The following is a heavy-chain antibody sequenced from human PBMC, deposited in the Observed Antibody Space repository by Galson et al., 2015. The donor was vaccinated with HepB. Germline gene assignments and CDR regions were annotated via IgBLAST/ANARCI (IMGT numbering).Heavy chain of an antibody. V-gene: IGHV1-69*13. CDR2: IIPMFGTA. Sequence: SVKVSCKASGGSFSNNGLSWVRQAPGQGLEWMGGIIPMFGTASYAQKFQGRVTITADESTSTAYLEVTSLGSEDTAVYFCASEGAVGNWFDPWGQGTLVTVSS. CDR1: GGSFSNNG. D-gene: IGHD1-26*01. J-gene: IGHJ5*02. CDR3: ASEGAVGNWFDP.